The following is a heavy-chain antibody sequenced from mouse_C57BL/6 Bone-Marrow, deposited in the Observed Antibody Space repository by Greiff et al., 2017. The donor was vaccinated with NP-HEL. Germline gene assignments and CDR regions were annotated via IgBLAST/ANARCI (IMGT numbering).Heavy chain of an antibody. CDR1: GYTFTSYW. CDR3: ERRAMVAPSYAMDY. Sequence: QVQLQQPGAELVKPGASVKLSCKASGYTFTSYWMHWVKQRPGRGLEWIGMIHPNSGSTNYNEKFKSKATLTVDKPSSTAYMQISSLTSEDSAVYSCERRAMVAPSYAMDYWGQGTLVTVSA. CDR2: IHPNSGST. D-gene: IGHD2-1*01. V-gene: IGHV1-64*01. J-gene: IGHJ4*01.